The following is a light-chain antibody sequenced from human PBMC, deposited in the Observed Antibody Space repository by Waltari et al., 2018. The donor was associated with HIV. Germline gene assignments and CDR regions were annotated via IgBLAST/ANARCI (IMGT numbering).Light chain of an antibody. CDR2: RNN. J-gene: IGLJ2*01. CDR3: AAWDDSLSGHVV. CDR1: SSNIGSNY. Sequence: QSVLTQPPSASGTPGQRVTISCSGSSSNIGSNYVYWYQQLPGTATKLLIYRNNPRPSGVPDRFSGSKSGTSASLAISGLRSEDEADYYCAAWDDSLSGHVVFGGGTKLTVL. V-gene: IGLV1-47*01.